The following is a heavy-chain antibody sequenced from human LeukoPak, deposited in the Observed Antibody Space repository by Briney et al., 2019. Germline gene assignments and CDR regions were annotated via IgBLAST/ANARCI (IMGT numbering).Heavy chain of an antibody. V-gene: IGHV1-8*03. CDR2: MNPNSGNT. CDR3: ARGSRRRAFDY. CDR1: GYTFTGYY. Sequence: ASVKVSCKASGYTFTGYYMHWVRQAPRQGLEWMGWMNPNSGNTGYAQKFQGRVTITRNTSISTAYMELSSLRSEDTAVYYCARGSRRRAFDYWGQGTLVTVSS. J-gene: IGHJ4*02.